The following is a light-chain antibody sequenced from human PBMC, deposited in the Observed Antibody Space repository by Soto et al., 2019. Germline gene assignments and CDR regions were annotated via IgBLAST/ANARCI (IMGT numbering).Light chain of an antibody. CDR2: GAS. CDR1: QSIGKH. V-gene: IGKV1-39*01. CDR3: QQSYGSPTT. J-gene: IGKJ5*01. Sequence: DIQMTQSPSFLSASVGDRVTITCRASQSIGKHLNWYQQKPGKAPKFLIYGASTLQSGVPSRFTGSGSGTDFTLTVNSLQPEDFATYYCQQSYGSPTTFGQGTRLEIK.